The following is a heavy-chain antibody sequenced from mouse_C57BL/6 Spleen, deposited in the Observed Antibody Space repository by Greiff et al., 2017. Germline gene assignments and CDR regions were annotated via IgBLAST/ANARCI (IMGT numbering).Heavy chain of an antibody. D-gene: IGHD2-4*01. CDR2: IDPSDSYT. Sequence: QVQLQQPGAELVRPGTSVKLSCKASGYTFTSYWMHWVKQRPGQGLEWIGVIDPSDSYTNYNQQFKGKATLTVDTSTSTAYMQLSSLTSEDSAVYYCARRNDYGYAMDYWGQGTSVTVSS. J-gene: IGHJ4*01. CDR1: GYTFTSYW. CDR3: ARRNDYGYAMDY. V-gene: IGHV1-59*01.